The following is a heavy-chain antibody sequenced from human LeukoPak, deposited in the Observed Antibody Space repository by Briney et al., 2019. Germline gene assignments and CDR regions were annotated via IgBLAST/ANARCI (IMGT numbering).Heavy chain of an antibody. CDR1: GFTFSNAW. CDR3: ARVSSSGWYWYYFDY. V-gene: IGHV3-15*01. Sequence: GGSLRLSCAASGFTFSNAWMGWVRQAPGKRLEWVGRIKTKPDGGATDYAAPVKGRFTISRDDSKTTLYLQMNSLRAEDTAVYYCARVSSSGWYWYYFDYWGQGTLVTVSS. D-gene: IGHD6-19*01. CDR2: IKTKPDGGAT. J-gene: IGHJ4*02.